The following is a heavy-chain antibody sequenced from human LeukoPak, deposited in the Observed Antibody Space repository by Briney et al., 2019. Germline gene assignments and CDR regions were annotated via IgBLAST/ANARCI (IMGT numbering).Heavy chain of an antibody. CDR1: GFTFSSYA. CDR3: AKDRTHYYDSSGYNH. V-gene: IGHV3-23*01. Sequence: GGSLRLSCAASGFTFSSYAMSWVRQAPGKGLEWVSAISGSGGSTYYADSVKGRFTISRDSSKNTLYLQMNSLRAEDTAVYYCAKDRTHYYDSSGYNHWGQGTLVTVSS. J-gene: IGHJ5*02. D-gene: IGHD3-22*01. CDR2: ISGSGGST.